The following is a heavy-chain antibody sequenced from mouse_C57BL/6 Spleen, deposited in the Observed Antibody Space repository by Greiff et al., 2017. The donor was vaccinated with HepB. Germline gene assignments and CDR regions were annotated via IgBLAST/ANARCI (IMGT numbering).Heavy chain of an antibody. Sequence: VKLQESGAELVRPGSSVKLSCKASGYTFTSYWMHWVKQRPIQGLEWIGNIDPSDSETHYNQKFKDKATLTVDKSSSTAYMQLSSLTSEDSAVYYCATGGGIWYFDVWGTGTTVTVSS. V-gene: IGHV1-52*01. J-gene: IGHJ1*03. CDR1: GYTFTSYW. CDR3: ATGGGIWYFDV. CDR2: IDPSDSET.